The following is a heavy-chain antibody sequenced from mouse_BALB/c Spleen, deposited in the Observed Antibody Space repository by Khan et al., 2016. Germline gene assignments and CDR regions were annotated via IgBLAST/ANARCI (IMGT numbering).Heavy chain of an antibody. Sequence: VQLQQPGPGLVKPSQSLALTCTVSGSSIPSDYAWNWIRQFPGSKLEWMGYIRNSGNTSYNPSLKSRITITRDTSKNQFFLQLNSVTTEDTATYYCVRDGNWYFDVWGAGTTVTVSS. CDR2: IRNSGNT. J-gene: IGHJ1*01. CDR1: GSSIPSDYA. V-gene: IGHV3-2*02. CDR3: VRDGNWYFDV. D-gene: IGHD2-1*01.